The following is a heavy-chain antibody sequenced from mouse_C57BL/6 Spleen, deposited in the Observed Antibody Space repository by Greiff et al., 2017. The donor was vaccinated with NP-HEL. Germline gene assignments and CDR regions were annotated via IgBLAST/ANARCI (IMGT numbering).Heavy chain of an antibody. Sequence: EVQGVESGGGLVQPKGSLKLSCAASGFSFNTYAMNWVRQAPGKGLEWVARIRSKSNNYATYYADSVKDRFTISRDDSESMLYLQMNNLKTEDTAMYYCVRHEDYDGDYYAMDYWGQGTSVTVSS. J-gene: IGHJ4*01. V-gene: IGHV10-1*01. D-gene: IGHD2-4*01. CDR3: VRHEDYDGDYYAMDY. CDR1: GFSFNTYA. CDR2: IRSKSNNYAT.